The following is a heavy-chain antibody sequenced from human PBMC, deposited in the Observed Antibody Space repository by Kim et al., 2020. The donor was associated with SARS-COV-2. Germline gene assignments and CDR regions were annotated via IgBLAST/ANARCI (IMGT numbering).Heavy chain of an antibody. Sequence: GGSLRLSCAASGFTFSSYAMHWVRQAPGKGLEWVAVISYDGSNKYYADSVKGRFTISRDNSKNTLYLQMNSLRAEDTAVYYCARDLHPFWSGYYGYYYYGMDVWGQGTTVTVSS. CDR2: ISYDGSNK. V-gene: IGHV3-30-3*01. J-gene: IGHJ6*02. D-gene: IGHD3-3*01. CDR3: ARDLHPFWSGYYGYYYYGMDV. CDR1: GFTFSSYA.